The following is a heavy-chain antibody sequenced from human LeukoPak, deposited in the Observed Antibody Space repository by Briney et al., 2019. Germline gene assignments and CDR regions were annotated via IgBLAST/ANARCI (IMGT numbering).Heavy chain of an antibody. D-gene: IGHD1-14*01. CDR2: INNDGTNT. Sequence: GGSLRLSCATFGFTLSDYWMHWVRQVPGTGPVWVSYINNDGTNTDYADSVKGRFTISRDNSRNTLYLQMNSLRAEDTAVYYCAIREPIGYWGQGALVTVSS. V-gene: IGHV3-74*01. J-gene: IGHJ4*02. CDR1: GFTLSDYW. CDR3: AIREPIGY.